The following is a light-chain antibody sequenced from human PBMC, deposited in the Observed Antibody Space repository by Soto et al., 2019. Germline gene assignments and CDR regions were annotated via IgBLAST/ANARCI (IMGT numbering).Light chain of an antibody. Sequence: DIQVTQSPSCLSATVGDRVTITCRASQSITSHLNWYQQKPGKAPKLLIYAASSLQSGGPSRFSGSGSGADSTLTISTRRPEYCTSYYCQHGNGTPATFGQGTNLDSK. V-gene: IGKV1-39*01. CDR2: AAS. CDR1: QSITSH. CDR3: QHGNGTPAT. J-gene: IGKJ1*01.